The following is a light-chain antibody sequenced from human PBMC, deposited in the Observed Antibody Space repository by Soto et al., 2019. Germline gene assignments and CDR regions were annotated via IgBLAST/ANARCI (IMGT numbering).Light chain of an antibody. CDR2: EVT. V-gene: IGLV2-14*01. J-gene: IGLJ1*01. CDR3: SSYTSSTTLV. Sequence: QSGLXQPASVCXSPGQSITXSCXGTSSDIGAYNYVSWYQQYPGKTPKLVIYEVTDRPSGVSSRFSGSKSGSTASLTISGLQTEDEADYYCSSYTSSTTLVFQTGTKVNV. CDR1: SSDIGAYNY.